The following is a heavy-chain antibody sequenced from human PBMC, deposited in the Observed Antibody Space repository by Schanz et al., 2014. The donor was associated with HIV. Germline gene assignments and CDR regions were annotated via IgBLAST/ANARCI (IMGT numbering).Heavy chain of an antibody. V-gene: IGHV3-9*01. D-gene: IGHD3-22*01. Sequence: LVESGGGLVQPGRSLRLSCAASGFTFDDYAMHWVRQAPGKGLEWGTGISWSKTKIGYADAVKGRFTISRDNANKFLYLQMNSLRIEDTAVYYCAKPEYDTSGNSQSHFDYWGQGTLVTVS. CDR3: AKPEYDTSGNSQSHFDY. J-gene: IGHJ4*02. CDR1: GFTFDDYA. CDR2: ISWSKTKI.